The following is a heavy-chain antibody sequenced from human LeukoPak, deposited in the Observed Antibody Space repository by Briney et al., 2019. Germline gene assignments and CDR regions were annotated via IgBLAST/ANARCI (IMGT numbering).Heavy chain of an antibody. V-gene: IGHV3-7*01. D-gene: IGHD3-16*01. CDR3: VSIRRSDSFCC. J-gene: IGHJ1*01. CDR2: IRKGGSDK. Sequence: GGSLRLSHAAWGFTLSYYWMSCARPLPGGGLELVATIRKGGSDKKSVDTVKGRFTISRENSNTSVYLPMNSPKAEDTAIYHGVSIRRSDSFCCCGQGSLVAV. CDR1: GFTLSYYW.